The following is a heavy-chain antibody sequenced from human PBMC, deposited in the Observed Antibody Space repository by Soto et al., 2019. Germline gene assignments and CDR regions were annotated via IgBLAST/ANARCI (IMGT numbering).Heavy chain of an antibody. J-gene: IGHJ4*02. CDR3: AKVDSGSYYNLPDFDY. CDR1: GFTFSSYA. V-gene: IGHV3-23*01. Sequence: GGSLRLSCAASGFTFSSYAMSWVRQAPGKGLEWVSAISGSGGSTYYADSVKGRFTISRDNSKNTLYLQMNSLRAEDTAVYYCAKVDSGSYYNLPDFDYWGQGTLVTVSS. CDR2: ISGSGGST. D-gene: IGHD1-26*01.